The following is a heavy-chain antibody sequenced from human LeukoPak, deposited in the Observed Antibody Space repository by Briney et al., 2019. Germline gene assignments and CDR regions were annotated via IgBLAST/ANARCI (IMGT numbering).Heavy chain of an antibody. V-gene: IGHV3-66*02. Sequence: GGSLRLSCAASGFTFSDYYMSWIRQAPGKGLEWVSIIKSGSNTDYADSVKGRFAISRDNSKNTVYLQMNSLRIEDTAVYYFVNLPGGGQWGQGTLVTVSS. CDR1: GFTFSDYY. CDR2: IKSGSNT. CDR3: VNLPGGGQ. D-gene: IGHD7-27*01. J-gene: IGHJ4*02.